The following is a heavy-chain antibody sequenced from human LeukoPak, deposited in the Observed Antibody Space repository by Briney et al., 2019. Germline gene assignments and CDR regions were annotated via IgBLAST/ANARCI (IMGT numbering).Heavy chain of an antibody. J-gene: IGHJ4*02. Sequence: GGSLRLSCAASGFTFSSYAMHWVRQAPGKGLEYVSAISSNGGSTYYANSVKGRFTISRDNSKNTLYLQMGSLRAEDMAVYYCARSEWELNLYFDYWGQGTLVIVSS. CDR2: ISSNGGST. D-gene: IGHD1-26*01. CDR1: GFTFSSYA. V-gene: IGHV3-64*01. CDR3: ARSEWELNLYFDY.